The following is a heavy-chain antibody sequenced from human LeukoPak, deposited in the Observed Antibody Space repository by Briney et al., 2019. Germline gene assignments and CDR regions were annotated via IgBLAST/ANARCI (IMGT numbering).Heavy chain of an antibody. CDR3: ARDRRVTMPSYYYGMDV. CDR2: IIPIFGTA. D-gene: IGHD3-10*01. V-gene: IGHV1-69*01. J-gene: IGHJ6*02. CDR1: GGTFSSYA. Sequence: SVKVSCKASGGTFSSYAISWVRQAPGQGLEWMGGIIPIFGTANYAQKFQGRVTITADESTSTAYMGLSSLRSEDTAVYYCARDRRVTMPSYYYGMDVWGQGTTVTVSS.